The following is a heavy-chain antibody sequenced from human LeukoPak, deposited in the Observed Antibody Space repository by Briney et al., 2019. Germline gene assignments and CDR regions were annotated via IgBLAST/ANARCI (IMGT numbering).Heavy chain of an antibody. D-gene: IGHD4-23*01. J-gene: IGHJ4*02. V-gene: IGHV1-69*13. CDR2: IIPIFGTA. CDR1: GGTFSSYA. CDR3: ASSVDYGGNPLDY. Sequence: SVKVSCTASGGTFSSYAISWVRQAPGQGLEWMGGIIPIFGTANYAQKFQGRVTITADESTSTAYMELSSLRSEDTAVYYCASSVDYGGNPLDYWGQGTLVTVSS.